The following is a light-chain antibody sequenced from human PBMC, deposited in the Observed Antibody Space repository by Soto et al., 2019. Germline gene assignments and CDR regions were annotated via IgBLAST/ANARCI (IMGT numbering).Light chain of an antibody. CDR1: QSVSSY. V-gene: IGKV3-11*01. J-gene: IGKJ3*01. Sequence: EIVLTQSPATLSLSPGERATLSCRASQSVSSYLAWYQQKPGQAPRLLIYDASNRATGIPARFSGSGSGTDFTLPISSLEPEDFAVYYCQQRSNRPSFGPGTKVDIK. CDR2: DAS. CDR3: QQRSNRPS.